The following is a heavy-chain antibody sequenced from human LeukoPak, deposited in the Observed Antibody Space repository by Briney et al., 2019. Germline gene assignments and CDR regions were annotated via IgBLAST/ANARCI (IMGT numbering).Heavy chain of an antibody. CDR1: GGSISSYY. CDR3: ARDSGWLLFDY. J-gene: IGHJ4*02. CDR2: IYYSGST. V-gene: IGHV4-59*01. Sequence: SETLSLTXTVSGGSISSYYWSWIRQPPGKGLEWIGYIYYSGSTNYNPSLKSRVTISVDTSKNQFSLKLSSVTAADTAVYYCARDSGWLLFDYWGQGTLVTVSS. D-gene: IGHD3-9*01.